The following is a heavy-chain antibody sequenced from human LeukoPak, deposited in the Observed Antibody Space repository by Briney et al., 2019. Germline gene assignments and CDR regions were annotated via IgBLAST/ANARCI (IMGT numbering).Heavy chain of an antibody. J-gene: IGHJ5*02. V-gene: IGHV4-34*01. D-gene: IGHD2-15*01. Sequence: SETLSLTCAVYGGSFSGYYWSWIRQPPGKGLEWIGEINHSGSTNYNPSLKSRVTISVDTSKNQFSLKLSSVPAADTAVYYCARGQGYCSGGSCYNWFDPWGQGTLVTVSS. CDR3: ARGQGYCSGGSCYNWFDP. CDR1: GGSFSGYY. CDR2: INHSGST.